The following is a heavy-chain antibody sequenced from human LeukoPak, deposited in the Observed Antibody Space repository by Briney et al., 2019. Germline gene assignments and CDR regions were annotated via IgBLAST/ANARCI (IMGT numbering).Heavy chain of an antibody. CDR2: INHSGST. CDR1: GGSFSGYY. V-gene: IGHV4-34*01. D-gene: IGHD3-3*01. Sequence: SETLSLTCAVYGGSFSGYYWSWIRQPPGKGLEWIGEINHSGSTNYNPSLKSRVTISVDTSKNQFSLKLSSVTAADTAVYYCARRPSITIFGVVIFYYFDYWGQGTLATVSS. J-gene: IGHJ4*02. CDR3: ARRPSITIFGVVIFYYFDY.